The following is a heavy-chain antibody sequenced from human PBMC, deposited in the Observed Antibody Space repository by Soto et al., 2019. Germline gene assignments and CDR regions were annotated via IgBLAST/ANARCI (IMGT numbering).Heavy chain of an antibody. Sequence: SETLSLTCAVPGCSISSGGYSWSWIRQPPGKGLEWIGYIYHSGSTYYNSSLKSRVTISVDRSKNQFSLKLSSVTAADTAVYYCARVPGPWGQGTLVTVSS. CDR1: GCSISSGGYS. V-gene: IGHV4-30-2*01. CDR3: ARVPGP. D-gene: IGHD3-10*01. J-gene: IGHJ5*02. CDR2: IYHSGST.